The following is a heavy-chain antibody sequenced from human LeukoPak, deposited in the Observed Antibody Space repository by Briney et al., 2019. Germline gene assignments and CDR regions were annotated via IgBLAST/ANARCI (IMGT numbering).Heavy chain of an antibody. V-gene: IGHV3-74*01. CDR3: ARDDGAYYFDY. CDR2: INSDGSST. CDR1: GFTFDDYG. Sequence: GGSLRLSCAASGFTFDDYGMSWVRQAPGKGLEWVSRINSDGSSTSYADSVKGRFTISRDNAKNTLYLQMNSLRAEDTAVYYCARDDGAYYFDYWGQGTLVTVSS. D-gene: IGHD3-16*01. J-gene: IGHJ4*02.